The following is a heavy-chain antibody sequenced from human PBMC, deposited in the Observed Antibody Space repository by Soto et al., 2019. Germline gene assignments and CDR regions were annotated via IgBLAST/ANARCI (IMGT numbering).Heavy chain of an antibody. V-gene: IGHV1-2*04. CDR2: INPNSGGT. CDR3: ARGGVATTTYYYYYYYMDV. CDR1: GYTFTGYY. Sequence: ASVKVSCKASGYTFTGYYMHWVRQAPGQGLEWMGWINPNSGGTNYAQKFQGWVTMTRDTSISTAYMELSRLGSDDTAVYYCARGGVATTTYYYYYYYMDVWGKGTTVTVSS. D-gene: IGHD5-12*01. J-gene: IGHJ6*03.